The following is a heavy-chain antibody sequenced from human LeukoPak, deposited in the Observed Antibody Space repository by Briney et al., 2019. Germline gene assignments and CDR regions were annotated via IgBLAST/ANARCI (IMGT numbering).Heavy chain of an antibody. CDR3: ARTLTRGYSYGYFGY. CDR1: GYTLTELS. CDR2: FDPEDGET. D-gene: IGHD5-18*01. V-gene: IGHV1-24*01. J-gene: IGHJ4*02. Sequence: ASVKVSCKVSGYTLTELSMHWVRQAPGKGLEWMGGFDPEDGETIYAQKFQGRVTMTRDTSISTAYMELSRLRSDDTAVYYCARTLTRGYSYGYFGYWGQGTLVTVSS.